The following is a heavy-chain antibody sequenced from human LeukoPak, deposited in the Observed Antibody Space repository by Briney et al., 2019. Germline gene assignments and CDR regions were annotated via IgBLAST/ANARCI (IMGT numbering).Heavy chain of an antibody. CDR2: ISSSGSTI. CDR1: GFTFSDYY. Sequence: PGGSLRLSCAASGFTFSDYYMSWIRQAPGKGLEWVSYISSSGSTIYYADSVKGRFTISRDNSKNTLYLQMNSLRAEDTAVYYCAKARGYFDTTAYRYLDYWGQGTPVTVSS. V-gene: IGHV3-11*01. D-gene: IGHD3-22*01. J-gene: IGHJ4*02. CDR3: AKARGYFDTTAYRYLDY.